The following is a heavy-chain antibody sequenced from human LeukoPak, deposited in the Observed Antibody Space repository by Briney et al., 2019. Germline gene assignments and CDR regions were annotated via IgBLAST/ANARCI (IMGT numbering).Heavy chain of an antibody. CDR3: ARRLGYCSGGSCGTGGWFAP. V-gene: IGHV1-3*01. Sequence: ASVKVSCKASGYTFTDYALHWVRQVPGQRLEWMGWINAGNGNTKYSQKFQGRVTITRDTSASTAYMELSSPRSEDTAVYYCARRLGYCSGGSCGTGGWFAPGGQGTLVTVSS. CDR2: INAGNGNT. J-gene: IGHJ5*02. D-gene: IGHD2-15*01. CDR1: GYTFTDYA.